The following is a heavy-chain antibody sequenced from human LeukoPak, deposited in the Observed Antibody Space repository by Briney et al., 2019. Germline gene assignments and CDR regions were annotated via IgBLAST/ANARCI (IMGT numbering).Heavy chain of an antibody. V-gene: IGHV4-59*11. CDR3: ARGYSLEWLLEK. J-gene: IGHJ4*02. CDR2: INYIGTT. Sequence: SETLSLTCTVSGASISSHYWSSIRQPPGKGLERVGHINYIGTTNYNPPLKGRVTISLDTSKKQISLKLSSVTAADTAVYYCARGYSLEWLLEKWGQGTLVTVSS. CDR1: GASISSHY. D-gene: IGHD3-3*01.